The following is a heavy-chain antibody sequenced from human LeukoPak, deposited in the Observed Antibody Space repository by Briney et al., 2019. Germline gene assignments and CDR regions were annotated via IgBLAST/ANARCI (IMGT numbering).Heavy chain of an antibody. CDR1: GFTFSSYE. CDR3: ARSDALAAMVRGVIDY. Sequence: PTGGSLRLSCAASGFTFSSYEMNWVRQAPGKGLEWVSYISSSGSTIYYADSVKGRFTISRDNAKNSLYLQMNSLRAEDTAVYYCARSDALAAMVRGVIDYWGQGTLVTVSS. V-gene: IGHV3-48*03. CDR2: ISSSGSTI. J-gene: IGHJ4*02. D-gene: IGHD3-10*01.